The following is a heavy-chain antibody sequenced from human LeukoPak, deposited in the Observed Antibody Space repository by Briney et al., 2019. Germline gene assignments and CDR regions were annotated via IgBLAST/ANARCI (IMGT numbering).Heavy chain of an antibody. Sequence: SETPSLTCTVSGGSISSYYWSWVRQPPGKGLEWIGYIYYSGSTNYNPSLKSRVTISVDTSKNQFSLKLSSVTAADTAVYYCARGATIFLFDYWGQGTLVTVSS. CDR2: IYYSGST. CDR3: ARGATIFLFDY. V-gene: IGHV4-59*01. J-gene: IGHJ4*02. CDR1: GGSISSYY. D-gene: IGHD5-12*01.